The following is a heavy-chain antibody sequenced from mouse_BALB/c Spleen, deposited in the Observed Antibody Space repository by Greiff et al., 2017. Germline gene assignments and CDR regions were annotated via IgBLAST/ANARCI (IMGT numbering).Heavy chain of an antibody. J-gene: IGHJ2*01. Sequence: VQLQQSGAELVRPGTSVKISCKASGYTFTNYWLGWVKQRPGHGLEWIGDIYPGGGYTNYNEKFKGKATLTADTSSSTAYMQLSSLTSEDSAVYFCARGGYYRYDPFDYWGQGTTLTVSS. D-gene: IGHD2-14*01. CDR3: ARGGYYRYDPFDY. CDR1: GYTFTNYW. V-gene: IGHV1-63*02. CDR2: IYPGGGYT.